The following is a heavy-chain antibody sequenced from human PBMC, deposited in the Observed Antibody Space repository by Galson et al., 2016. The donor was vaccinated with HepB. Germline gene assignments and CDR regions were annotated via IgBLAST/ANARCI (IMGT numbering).Heavy chain of an antibody. CDR2: INQDGSEK. Sequence: SLRLSCAASGFTFRNHWMSWVRQAPGKGLEWVANINQDGSEKYYVDSVKGRFTISRDNAKNALYLQMNSLGAEDAAVYYGARDMSRRENSGYHVFDIWGQGTMVTVSS. V-gene: IGHV3-7*05. D-gene: IGHD3-22*01. CDR1: GFTFRNHW. CDR3: ARDMSRRENSGYHVFDI. J-gene: IGHJ3*02.